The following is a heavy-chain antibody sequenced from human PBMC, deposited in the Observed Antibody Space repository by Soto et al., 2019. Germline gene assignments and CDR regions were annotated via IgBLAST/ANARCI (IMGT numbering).Heavy chain of an antibody. V-gene: IGHV3-23*01. CDR1: GFTFGTSA. D-gene: IGHD2-2*01. Sequence: EVQLLESGGGLVQPGGSLRLYCVASGFTFGTSAMSWVRQAPGKGLEWVSAISGSGGSTYYADSVKGRFTISRDNSKSTLYLQMNSLRADDTAVYYCAKGSSSSRPYYFDYWGQGSLVTVSS. J-gene: IGHJ4*02. CDR2: ISGSGGST. CDR3: AKGSSSSRPYYFDY.